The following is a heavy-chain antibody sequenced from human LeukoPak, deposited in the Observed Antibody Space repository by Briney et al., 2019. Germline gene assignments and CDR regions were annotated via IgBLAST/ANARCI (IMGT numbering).Heavy chain of an antibody. CDR2: ISGSGGST. CDR1: GFTFSSYA. J-gene: IGHJ4*02. D-gene: IGHD6-13*01. CDR3: ARDMRFIAAPGKGRYFDY. Sequence: GGSLRLSCAASGFTFSSYAMSWVRQAPGNGLEWVSAISGSGGSTYYADSVKGRFTISRDNAKNSLYLQMNSLRAEDTAVYYCARDMRFIAAPGKGRYFDYWGQGTLVTVSS. V-gene: IGHV3-23*01.